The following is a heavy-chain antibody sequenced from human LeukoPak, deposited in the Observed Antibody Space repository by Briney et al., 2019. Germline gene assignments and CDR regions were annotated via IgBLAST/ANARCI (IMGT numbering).Heavy chain of an antibody. Sequence: GGSLRLSCAASGFTFSSYAMSWVRQAPGKGLEWVSAISGSGGSTYYADSVKGRFTISRDNSKNTLYLQMNSLRAEDTAVYYCAKEVQEGGIAVAGTDYWGQGTLVTVSS. D-gene: IGHD6-19*01. CDR1: GFTFSSYA. J-gene: IGHJ4*02. CDR3: AKEVQEGGIAVAGTDY. V-gene: IGHV3-23*01. CDR2: ISGSGGST.